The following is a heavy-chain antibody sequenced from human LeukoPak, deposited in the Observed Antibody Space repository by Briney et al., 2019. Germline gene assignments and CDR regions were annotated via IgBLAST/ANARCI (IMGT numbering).Heavy chain of an antibody. J-gene: IGHJ4*02. CDR2: MNPNSGNT. V-gene: IGHV1-8*01. D-gene: IGHD2-21*01. CDR1: GYTFTIYD. CDR3: ARVAGNCGGDCYRLLY. Sequence: ASVKVSCKASGYTFTIYDINWVRQATGQGLEWLGWMNPNSGNTGYAQKFQGRVTMTRNTSISTAYMELSNLRCKDTDVYYCARVAGNCGGDCYRLLYWGQGTLVTVSS.